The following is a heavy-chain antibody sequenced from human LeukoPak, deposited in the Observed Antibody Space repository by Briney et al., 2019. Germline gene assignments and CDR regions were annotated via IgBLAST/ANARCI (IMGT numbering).Heavy chain of an antibody. J-gene: IGHJ4*02. D-gene: IGHD5-12*01. CDR2: ISSSSSYI. V-gene: IGHV3-21*01. CDR1: GFTFSSYD. CDR3: ARERGLGGYSHPFDY. Sequence: GGSLRLSCAASGFTFSSYDMNWVRQAPGKGLEWVSSISSSSSYIYYADSVKGRFTISRDNAKNSLYLQMNSLRAEDTAVYYCARERGLGGYSHPFDYWGQGTLVTVSS.